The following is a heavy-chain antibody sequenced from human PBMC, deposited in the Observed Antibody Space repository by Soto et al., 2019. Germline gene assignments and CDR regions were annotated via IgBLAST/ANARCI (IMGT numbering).Heavy chain of an antibody. Sequence: PSQTLSLTCVISGDSVSSNSVTWSWIRQSPSRGLEWLGRTYYRSKWYNNYAVSVKSRITINPDTSKNQFSLQLNSVSPEDTAVYFCAAGEASSRDLAPYYLDFWGQGTLVTVSS. V-gene: IGHV6-1*01. J-gene: IGHJ4*02. CDR3: AAGEASSRDLAPYYLDF. CDR2: TYYRSKWYN. CDR1: GDSVSSNSVT. D-gene: IGHD6-13*01.